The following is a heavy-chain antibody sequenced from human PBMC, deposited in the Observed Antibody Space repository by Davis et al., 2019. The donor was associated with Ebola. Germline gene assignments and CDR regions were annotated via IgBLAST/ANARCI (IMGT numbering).Heavy chain of an antibody. Sequence: PSETLSLTCAVYGGSFSGYYWSWIRQPPGKGLEWIGEINHSGSTNYNPSLKSRVTISVDTSKNQFSLKLSSVTAADTAVYYCARGGRARYRSGYSRWYYYMDVWGKGTTVTVSS. J-gene: IGHJ6*03. V-gene: IGHV4-34*01. D-gene: IGHD3-22*01. CDR3: ARGGRARYRSGYSRWYYYMDV. CDR1: GGSFSGYY. CDR2: INHSGST.